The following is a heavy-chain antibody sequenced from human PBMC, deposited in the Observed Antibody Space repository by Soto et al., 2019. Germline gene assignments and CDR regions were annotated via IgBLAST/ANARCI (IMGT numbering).Heavy chain of an antibody. CDR3: ARIGRGYSYGPPGGMDV. CDR1: GGTFSSYA. D-gene: IGHD5-18*01. V-gene: IGHV1-69*06. CDR2: IIPIFGTA. Sequence: GASVKVSCKASGGTFSSYAISWVRQAPGQGLEWMGGIIPIFGTANYAQKLQGRVTITADKSTSTAYMELSSLRSEDTAVYYCARIGRGYSYGPPGGMDVWGQGTTVTVSS. J-gene: IGHJ6*02.